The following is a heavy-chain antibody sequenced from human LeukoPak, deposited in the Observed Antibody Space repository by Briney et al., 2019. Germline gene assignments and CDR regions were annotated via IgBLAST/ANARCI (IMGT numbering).Heavy chain of an antibody. V-gene: IGHV3-30-3*01. CDR1: GFTFSSYG. J-gene: IGHJ4*02. CDR2: ISYDGSNK. D-gene: IGHD2-15*01. CDR3: ARESLGYCSGGSCYGGPFDY. Sequence: GGSLRLSCAASGFTFSSYGMHWVRQAPGKGLEWVAAISYDGSNKYYADSVKGRFTISRDNSKNTLYLQMNSLRAEDTAVYYCARESLGYCSGGSCYGGPFDYWGQGTLVTVSS.